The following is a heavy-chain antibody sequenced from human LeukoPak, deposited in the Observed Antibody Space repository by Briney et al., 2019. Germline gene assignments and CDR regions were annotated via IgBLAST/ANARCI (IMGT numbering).Heavy chain of an antibody. V-gene: IGHV4-4*07. CDR2: IYTSGST. J-gene: IGHJ3*02. Sequence: SETLSLTCTVSGGSISSYYWSWIRQPAGKGLEWIGRIYTSGSTNYNPSLKSRVTISVDTSKNQFSLKLSSVTAADTAVYYCARPMVRGVMVRAFDIWGQGTMVTVSS. CDR3: ARPMVRGVMVRAFDI. CDR1: GGSISSYY. D-gene: IGHD3-10*01.